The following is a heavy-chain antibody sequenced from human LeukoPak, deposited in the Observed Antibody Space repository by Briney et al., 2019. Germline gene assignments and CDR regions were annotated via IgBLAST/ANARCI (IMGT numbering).Heavy chain of an antibody. D-gene: IGHD3-9*01. J-gene: IGHJ4*02. V-gene: IGHV3-21*01. Sequence: GGSLRLSCAASGFTFSSYSMNWVRQAPGKGLEWVSSISSSSSYIYYADSVKGRFTISRDNAKNSLYLQMNSLRAEDTAVYYCASGGRRYYDILTGYPHGAYWGQGTLVTVSS. CDR1: GFTFSSYS. CDR2: ISSSSSYI. CDR3: ASGGRRYYDILTGYPHGAY.